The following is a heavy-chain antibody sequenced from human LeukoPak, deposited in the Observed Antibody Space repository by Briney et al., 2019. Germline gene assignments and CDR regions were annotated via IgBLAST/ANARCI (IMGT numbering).Heavy chain of an antibody. J-gene: IGHJ4*02. D-gene: IGHD6-19*01. CDR1: RFTFSSFA. CDR2: ISVSGGST. Sequence: PGGSLRLSCAASRFTFSSFAMSWVRQAPGKGLEWVSAISVSGGSTYYAESVKGRFTISRDNSKNTLYLQMNSLRVEDTAVYYCAKLRDSSGWRFDYWGQGTLVTVSS. CDR3: AKLRDSSGWRFDY. V-gene: IGHV3-23*01.